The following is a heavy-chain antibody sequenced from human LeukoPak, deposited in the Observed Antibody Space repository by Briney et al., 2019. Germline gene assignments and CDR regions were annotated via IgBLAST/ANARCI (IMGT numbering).Heavy chain of an antibody. CDR3: ARVSGYHWESYFEY. V-gene: IGHV4-59*01. CDR2: INYSDST. Sequence: KTSETLSLTCTVSGGSISSYYWSWIRQPPGKGMGRDWYINYSDSTHYNPSPYIRGTISVAMSKNQFSLYLSSVTATDTAAYYSARVSGYHWESYFEYWGQGNLGTDSS. CDR1: GGSISSYY. J-gene: IGHJ4*02. D-gene: IGHD5-12*01.